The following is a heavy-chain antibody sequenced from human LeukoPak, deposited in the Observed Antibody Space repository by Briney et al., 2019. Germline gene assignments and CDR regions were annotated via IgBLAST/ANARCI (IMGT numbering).Heavy chain of an antibody. CDR3: AMALKGSGYFDY. CDR2: ISGSGGST. Sequence: GGSLRLSCAASGFTFSSYAMSGVRQAPGKGLEWVSAISGSGGSTYYADSVKGRFTISRDNSKNTLYLQMNSLRAEDTAVYYCAMALKGSGYFDYWGQGTLVTVSS. D-gene: IGHD3-10*01. CDR1: GFTFSSYA. V-gene: IGHV3-23*01. J-gene: IGHJ4*02.